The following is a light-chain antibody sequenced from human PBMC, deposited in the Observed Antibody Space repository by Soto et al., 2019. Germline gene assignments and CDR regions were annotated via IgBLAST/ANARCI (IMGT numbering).Light chain of an antibody. CDR1: QGIATW. CDR3: QQYNTYPLT. J-gene: IGKJ4*01. CDR2: EAS. V-gene: IGKV1D-16*01. Sequence: DIQLTQSPSSLTASIGDRVTITCRASQGIATWLAWYQQQPEKSPKSLIYEASKLQNGVPSRFNGSGSGTDFTLTLASLQPADVATYFCQQYNTYPLTFGGGTRVEI.